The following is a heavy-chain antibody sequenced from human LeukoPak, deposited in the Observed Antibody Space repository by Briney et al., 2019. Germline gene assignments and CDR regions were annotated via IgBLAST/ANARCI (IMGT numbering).Heavy chain of an antibody. V-gene: IGHV4-59*01. CDR3: ARDKDSVAQQLTRALYGMDV. CDR1: GGSISSFY. J-gene: IGHJ6*02. CDR2: IYYSGST. Sequence: NPSETLSLTCTVSGGSISSFYWSWIRQPPGKGLEWIGNIYYSGSTNYNPSLKGRVTISVDTSKNQFSLKLSSVTAADTAVYYCARDKDSVAQQLTRALYGMDVWGQGTTVTVSS. D-gene: IGHD6-13*01.